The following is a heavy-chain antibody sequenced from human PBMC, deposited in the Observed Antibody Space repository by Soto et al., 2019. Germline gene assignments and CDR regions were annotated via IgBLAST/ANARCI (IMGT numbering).Heavy chain of an antibody. D-gene: IGHD3-22*01. CDR1: GFTFSIYA. Sequence: GALRLSCSASGFTFSIYAMHWVRQAPGKGLEYVSSISTNGGSTDYADSVKGRFTISRDNSKNTVYLQMSSLRVEDTAVYYCVKGEYYYDSSGYYPFDYWGQGTLVTVSS. CDR2: ISTNGGST. V-gene: IGHV3-64D*06. CDR3: VKGEYYYDSSGYYPFDY. J-gene: IGHJ4*02.